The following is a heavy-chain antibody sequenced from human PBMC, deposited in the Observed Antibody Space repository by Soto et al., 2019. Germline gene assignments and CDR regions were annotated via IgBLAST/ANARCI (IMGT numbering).Heavy chain of an antibody. V-gene: IGHV3-74*01. D-gene: IGHD3-16*01. J-gene: IGHJ6*02. Sequence: PGGSLRLSCAASGFTFSTFWMHWGRLAPGKGLVWVSRMNSDCSTTTYDHSVKGRFTISRDNAKSTVYLKVNSLRAEDTAVYYCASGAGGVVSYGLDVWGQGTTVTVSS. CDR1: GFTFSTFW. CDR2: MNSDCSTT. CDR3: ASGAGGVVSYGLDV.